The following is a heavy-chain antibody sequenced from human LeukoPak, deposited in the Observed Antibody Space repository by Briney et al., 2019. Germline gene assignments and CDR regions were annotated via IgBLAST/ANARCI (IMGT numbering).Heavy chain of an antibody. CDR3: ARDYYYDSRGAFDI. D-gene: IGHD3-22*01. CDR1: GFTVSSNS. Sequence: GGSLRLSCTVSGFTVSSNSMSWVRQAPGKGLEWVSFIYSDNTHYSDSVKGRFTISRDNSKNTLYLQMNSLRAEDTAVYYCARDYYYDSRGAFDIWGQGTMVTVSS. CDR2: IYSDNT. J-gene: IGHJ3*02. V-gene: IGHV3-53*01.